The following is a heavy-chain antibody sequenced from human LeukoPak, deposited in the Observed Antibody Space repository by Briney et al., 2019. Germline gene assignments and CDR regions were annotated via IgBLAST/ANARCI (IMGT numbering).Heavy chain of an antibody. D-gene: IGHD2-15*01. CDR3: GKDASGTVPS. J-gene: IGHJ5*02. V-gene: IGHV3-30*02. Sequence: GGSLRLSCDASGFIFSSYGMYWVRQAPGKGLEWVAFIRYDGGSKHYADSVKGRFTISRDNSDNTLYLQMNSLRADDTAVYYCGKDASGTVPSWGQGTLVIVSS. CDR1: GFIFSSYG. CDR2: IRYDGGSK.